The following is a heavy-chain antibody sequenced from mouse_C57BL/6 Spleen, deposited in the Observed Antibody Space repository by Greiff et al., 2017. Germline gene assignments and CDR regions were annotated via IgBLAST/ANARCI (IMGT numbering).Heavy chain of an antibody. Sequence: EVKLVESGPELVKPGDSVKISCKASGYSFTGYFMNWVMQSHGKSLEWIGRINPYNGDTFYNQKFKGKATLTVDKSSSTAHMELRSLTSEDSAVYYCARSYDGYSAWFAYWGQGTLVTVSA. D-gene: IGHD2-3*01. J-gene: IGHJ3*01. CDR1: GYSFTGYF. CDR3: ARSYDGYSAWFAY. V-gene: IGHV1-20*01. CDR2: INPYNGDT.